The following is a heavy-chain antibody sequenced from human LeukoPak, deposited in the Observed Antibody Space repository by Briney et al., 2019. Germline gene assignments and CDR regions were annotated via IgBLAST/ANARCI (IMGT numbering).Heavy chain of an antibody. J-gene: IGHJ4*02. D-gene: IGHD3-22*01. CDR2: IIPIFGTA. CDR3: AIYYYDSSGSYFDY. Sequence: GSSVRVSCKASGGTFISYAISWVRQAPGQGLEWMGGIIPIFGTANYAQKFQGRVTITADESTSTAYMELSSLRSEDTAVYYCAIYYYDSSGSYFDYWGQGTLVTVSS. V-gene: IGHV1-69*01. CDR1: GGTFISYA.